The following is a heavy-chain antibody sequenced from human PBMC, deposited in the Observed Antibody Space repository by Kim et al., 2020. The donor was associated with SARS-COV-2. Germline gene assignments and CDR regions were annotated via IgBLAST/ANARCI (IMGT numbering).Heavy chain of an antibody. CDR1: GGSFSGYY. CDR3: ARGQYYDFWSGYYKALVDGWFDP. J-gene: IGHJ5*02. V-gene: IGHV4-34*01. Sequence: SETLSLTCAVYGGSFSGYYWSWIRQPPGKGLEWIGEINHSGSTNYNPSLKSRVTISVDTSKNQFSLKLSSVTAADTAVYYCARGQYYDFWSGYYKALVDGWFDPWGQGTLVTVSS. CDR2: INHSGST. D-gene: IGHD3-3*01.